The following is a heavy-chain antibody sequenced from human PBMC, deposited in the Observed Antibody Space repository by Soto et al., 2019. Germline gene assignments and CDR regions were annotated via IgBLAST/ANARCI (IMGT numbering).Heavy chain of an antibody. V-gene: IGHV4-39*01. CDR3: ARGWGTVTPYAFDI. CDR1: GGSISSSGYY. CDR2: IYYSGST. J-gene: IGHJ3*02. Sequence: LETLSLTCTVSGGSISSSGYYWGWIRQPPGKGLEWIGSIYYSGSTYYNPSLKSRVTISVDTSKNQFSLKLSSVTAADTAVYYCARGWGTVTPYAFDIWGQGTMVTVSS. D-gene: IGHD4-17*01.